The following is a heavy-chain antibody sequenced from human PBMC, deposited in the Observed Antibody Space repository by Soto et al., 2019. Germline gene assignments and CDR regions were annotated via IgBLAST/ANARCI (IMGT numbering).Heavy chain of an antibody. D-gene: IGHD3-10*01. CDR2: INRDGTTT. V-gene: IGHV3-74*03. CDR3: AYLLLWFGEVPNQDYYGMDV. CDR1: GFTFSTCW. Sequence: PGGSLRLSCVVSGFTFSTCWMNWVRQAPGEGLVWVARINRDGTTTTYADSVKGRFTISRDNSKNTLYLQMNSLRAEDTAVYYCAYLLLWFGEVPNQDYYGMDVWGQGTTVTVSS. J-gene: IGHJ6*02.